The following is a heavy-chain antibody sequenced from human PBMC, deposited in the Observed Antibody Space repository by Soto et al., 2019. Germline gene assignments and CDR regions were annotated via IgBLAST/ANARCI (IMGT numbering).Heavy chain of an antibody. CDR3: CMIDEGMDV. CDR1: GGSISSSSYY. J-gene: IGHJ6*02. V-gene: IGHV4-39*01. D-gene: IGHD2-8*01. Sequence: QLQLQESGPGLVKPSETLSLTSTVSGGSISSSSYYWGWIRQPPGKGLEWIGSIYYSGSTYYNPSLKSRVAISVDTSKKQFSLQLSAVTAADTAVYWCCMIDEGMDVWGQGTTVTVSS. CDR2: IYYSGST.